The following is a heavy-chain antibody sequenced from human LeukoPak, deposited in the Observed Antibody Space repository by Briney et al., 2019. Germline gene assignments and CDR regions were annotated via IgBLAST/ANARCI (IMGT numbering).Heavy chain of an antibody. V-gene: IGHV3-21*01. CDR3: AREGYYGSGRGDYYMDV. J-gene: IGHJ6*03. CDR1: GFTFSSYS. D-gene: IGHD3-10*01. Sequence: GGSVRLSCAASGFTFSSYSMNWVRQAPGKGLEWVSSITSSSSYIYYADSVKGRFTISRDNAKNSLYLQMNSLRAEDTAVYYCAREGYYGSGRGDYYMDVWGKGTTVTISS. CDR2: ITSSSSYI.